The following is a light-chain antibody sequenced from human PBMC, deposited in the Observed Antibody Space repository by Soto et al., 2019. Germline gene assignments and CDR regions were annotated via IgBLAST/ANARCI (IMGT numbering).Light chain of an antibody. CDR3: QQYGANSPWT. CDR1: QNINNW. J-gene: IGKJ1*01. Sequence: DIPMTQSPSTLSASVGDRVTINCRASQNINNWLAWYQQKPGKAPKVLIYKASTLESGVPSRFSGSGFGTEFTLTISSLQTEDFATYYCQQYGANSPWTFGQGTKVEIK. V-gene: IGKV1-5*03. CDR2: KAS.